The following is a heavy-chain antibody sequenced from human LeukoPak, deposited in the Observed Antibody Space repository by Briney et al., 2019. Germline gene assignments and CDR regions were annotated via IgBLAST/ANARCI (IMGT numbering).Heavy chain of an antibody. CDR1: SFIFSNYW. Sequence: GGSLRLSCAASSFIFSNYWMTWVRQAPGKGLEWVANIKEDGSIRNYVDSVKGRFTVSRDNARDLLYLQMNSLRAEDTAVYYRARDESPEIKGDITTYHDAFDLWGQGTMVTVSS. V-gene: IGHV3-7*01. CDR2: IKEDGSIR. J-gene: IGHJ3*01. CDR3: ARDESPEIKGDITTYHDAFDL. D-gene: IGHD2/OR15-2a*01.